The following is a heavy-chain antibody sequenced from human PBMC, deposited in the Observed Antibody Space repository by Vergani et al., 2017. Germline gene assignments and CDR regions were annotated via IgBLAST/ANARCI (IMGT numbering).Heavy chain of an antibody. Sequence: EVQLLESGGGLVQPGGSLRLSCAASGFTFSSYAMSWVRQAPGKGLEWVSAISGSGGSTYYADSVKGRFTISRDNSKNTLYLQMNSLRAEDTAVYYCAKRSDSSGYWSVRAFDIWGQGTMVTVSS. CDR2: ISGSGGST. V-gene: IGHV3-23*01. J-gene: IGHJ3*02. D-gene: IGHD3-22*01. CDR1: GFTFSSYA. CDR3: AKRSDSSGYWSVRAFDI.